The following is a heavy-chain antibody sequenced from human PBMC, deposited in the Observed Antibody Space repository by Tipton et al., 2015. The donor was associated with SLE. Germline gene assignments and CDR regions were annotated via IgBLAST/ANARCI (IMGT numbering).Heavy chain of an antibody. V-gene: IGHV4-59*01. D-gene: IGHD4-23*01. J-gene: IGHJ5*02. CDR3: ASGGYGGNFLGWFDP. Sequence: LRLSCTVSGGSISSYYWSWIRQPPGKGLEWIGYVHYSGSTNHNPSLKSRATISLGTSKNQFSLKVTSVTAADTAVYYCASGGYGGNFLGWFDPWGQGTLVTVSS. CDR1: GGSISSYY. CDR2: VHYSGST.